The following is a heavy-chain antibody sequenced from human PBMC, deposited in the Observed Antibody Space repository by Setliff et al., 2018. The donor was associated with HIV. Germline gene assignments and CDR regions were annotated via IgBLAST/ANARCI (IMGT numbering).Heavy chain of an antibody. CDR3: ARTRDKYYDILTPAYYIDY. CDR2: VIQSGAT. Sequence: SETLSLTCAVYGASFNAYFWTWIRQPPGKGLEWIGEVIQSGATNYNPSLKSRLTMSVDTSKNQFSLKLTSVTAAGTAVYYCARTRDKYYDILTPAYYIDYWGHGTLVTVSS. CDR1: GASFNAYF. V-gene: IGHV4-34*12. D-gene: IGHD3-9*01. J-gene: IGHJ4*01.